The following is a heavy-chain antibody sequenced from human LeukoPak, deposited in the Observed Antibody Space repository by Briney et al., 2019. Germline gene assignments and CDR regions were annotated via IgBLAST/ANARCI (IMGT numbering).Heavy chain of an antibody. J-gene: IGHJ3*02. Sequence: TSETLSLTCTVSGGSISSYYWSWIRQPPGKGLEWIGYIYYSGSTNYNPSLKSRVTISVDTSKNQFSLKLSSVTAADTAVYYCARLGSSWPDAFDIWGQGTMVTVSS. CDR1: GGSISSYY. D-gene: IGHD6-13*01. CDR2: IYYSGST. CDR3: ARLGSSWPDAFDI. V-gene: IGHV4-59*08.